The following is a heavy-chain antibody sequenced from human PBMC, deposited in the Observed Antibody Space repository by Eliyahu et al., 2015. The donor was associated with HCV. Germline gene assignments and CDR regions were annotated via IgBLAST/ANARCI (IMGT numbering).Heavy chain of an antibody. CDR2: INSDGRDI. Sequence: EARLLESGGXXVQPGGSLXLSCXASEFSLXSDWIHWXRQAPGKGLVWVSRINSDGRDIGYADFVKGRFTVSRDNAKNTVYLQVNSLRVEDTAVYYCARDFVEKDAVDIWGQGNMVNV. J-gene: IGHJ3*02. D-gene: IGHD1-1*01. CDR1: EFSLXSDW. V-gene: IGHV3-74*01. CDR3: ARDFVEKDAVDI.